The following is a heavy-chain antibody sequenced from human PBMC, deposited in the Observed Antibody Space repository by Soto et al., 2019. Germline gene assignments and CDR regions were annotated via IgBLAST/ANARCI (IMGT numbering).Heavy chain of an antibody. V-gene: IGHV4-30-2*01. CDR3: ARARVKTQPPDY. J-gene: IGHJ4*02. Sequence: QLQLQESGSGLVKPSQTLSLTCAVSGGSISSGGYSWSWIRQPPGKGLEWIGYIYHSGSTYYNPSLKSRVTVSVDRSKNQFSLNLSSVTAADTAVYYCARARVKTQPPDYWGQGTLVTVSS. CDR1: GGSISSGGYS. CDR2: IYHSGST. D-gene: IGHD3-3*01.